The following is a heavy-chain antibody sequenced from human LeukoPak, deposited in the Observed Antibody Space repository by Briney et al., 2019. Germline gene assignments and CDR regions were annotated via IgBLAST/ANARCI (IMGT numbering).Heavy chain of an antibody. V-gene: IGHV1-69*04. Sequence: SVKVSCKASGGTFSSYAISWVRQAPGQGLEWMGRIIPIFGIANYAQKFQGRVTITADKSTSTAYMELSSLRSEDTAVYYCARGRTHYYGSSGYVAWFDPWGQGTLVTVSS. CDR2: IIPIFGIA. CDR1: GGTFSSYA. CDR3: ARGRTHYYGSSGYVAWFDP. J-gene: IGHJ5*02. D-gene: IGHD3-22*01.